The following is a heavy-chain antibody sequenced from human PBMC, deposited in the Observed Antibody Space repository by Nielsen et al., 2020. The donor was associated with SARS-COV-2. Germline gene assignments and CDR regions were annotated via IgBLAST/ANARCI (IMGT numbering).Heavy chain of an antibody. V-gene: IGHV1-69*13. CDR3: ARGGGGGNSYFDY. Sequence: SVKVSCKASGGTFSSYAISWVRQAPGQGLEWMGGIIPIFGTANYAQKFQGRVTITADESTSTAYMELSSLRSEDTAVYCWARGGGGGNSYFDYWGQGTLVTVSS. D-gene: IGHD4-23*01. J-gene: IGHJ4*02. CDR2: IIPIFGTA. CDR1: GGTFSSYA.